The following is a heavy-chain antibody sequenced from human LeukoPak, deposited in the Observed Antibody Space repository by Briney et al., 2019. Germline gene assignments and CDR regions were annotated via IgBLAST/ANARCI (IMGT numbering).Heavy chain of an antibody. CDR1: GGSFSGYY. Sequence: SETLSLTCAVYGGSFSGYYWSWIRQPPGKGLEWIGEINHSGSTNYNPSLKSRVTISVDTSKNQFSLKLSSVTAADTAVYYCARDRGYVFYYFDHWGQGTLVTVSS. CDR3: ARDRGYVFYYFDH. J-gene: IGHJ4*02. CDR2: INHSGST. V-gene: IGHV4-34*01. D-gene: IGHD3-10*01.